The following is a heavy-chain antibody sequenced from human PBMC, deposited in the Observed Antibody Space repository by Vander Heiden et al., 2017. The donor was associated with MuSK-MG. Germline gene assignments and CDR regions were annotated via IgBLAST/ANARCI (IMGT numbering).Heavy chain of an antibody. D-gene: IGHD3-16*01. CDR3: AHRLLRRSGGQEFDY. J-gene: IGHJ4*02. CDR1: GFSLTTAQVG. V-gene: IGHV2-5*01. Sequence: QITLKESGPTLVKPTQTLTLTCSFSGFSLTTAQVGVAWIRQPPGKALEWLARIFWNDDKRYYPSLRNRVTITKDTSKNQVVLTLANMDTVDTATYFCAHRLLRRSGGQEFDYWGQGTLVTVSS. CDR2: IFWNDDK.